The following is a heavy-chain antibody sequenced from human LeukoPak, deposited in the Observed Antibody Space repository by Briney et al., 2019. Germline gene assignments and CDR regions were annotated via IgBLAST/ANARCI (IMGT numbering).Heavy chain of an antibody. CDR3: ARRASATEDLDY. CDR1: GYIFTSYW. J-gene: IGHJ4*02. Sequence: GESLKISCQGSGYIFTSYWIGWVRQMPGKGLEWMGIIYPGDSDTRYSPSFQGQVTISADKSISIAYLQWSSLKASDTAIYYCARRASATEDLDYWGQGTLVTVSS. CDR2: IYPGDSDT. V-gene: IGHV5-51*01.